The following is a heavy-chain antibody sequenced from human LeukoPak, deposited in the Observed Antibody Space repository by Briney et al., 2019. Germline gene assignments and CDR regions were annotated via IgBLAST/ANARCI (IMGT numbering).Heavy chain of an antibody. CDR3: ARHVTTLRSESFDI. J-gene: IGHJ3*02. CDR1: GASIRSYS. CDR2: LYYSGST. V-gene: IGHV4-59*08. D-gene: IGHD3-3*01. Sequence: PSGTLSLTCTVSGASIRSYSWSWIRQPPGKGLELIGYLYYSGSTNFYPSLKSRVTISVDTSKNRISLKLSSVTAADTAVYYCARHVTTLRSESFDIWGLGTMVAVCS.